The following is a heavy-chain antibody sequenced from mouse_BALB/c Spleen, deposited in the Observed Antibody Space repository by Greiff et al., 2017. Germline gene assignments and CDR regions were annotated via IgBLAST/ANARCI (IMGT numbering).Heavy chain of an antibody. CDR3: AREEFYYGSSLAWFAY. CDR1: GYTFTSYV. J-gene: IGHJ3*01. Sequence: VHVKQSGPELVKPGASVKMSCKASGYTFTSYVMHWVKQKPGQGLEWIGYINPYNDGTKYNEKFKGKATLTSDKSSSTAYMELSSLTSEDSAVYYCAREEFYYGSSLAWFAYWGQGTLVTVSA. CDR2: INPYNDGT. D-gene: IGHD1-1*01. V-gene: IGHV1-14*01.